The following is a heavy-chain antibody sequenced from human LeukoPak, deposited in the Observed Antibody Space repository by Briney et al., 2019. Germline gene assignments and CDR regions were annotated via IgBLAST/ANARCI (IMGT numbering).Heavy chain of an antibody. CDR3: ARDHGQNWFDP. CDR2: IWYDGSNK. CDR1: GFTFSSYG. V-gene: IGHV3-33*08. Sequence: PGGSLRLSCAASGFTFSSYGMHWVRQAPGKGLEWVAVIWYDGSNKYYADSVKGRFTISRDNSKNTLYLQMNSLRAEDTAVYYCARDHGQNWFDPWGQGTLVTVSS. J-gene: IGHJ5*02.